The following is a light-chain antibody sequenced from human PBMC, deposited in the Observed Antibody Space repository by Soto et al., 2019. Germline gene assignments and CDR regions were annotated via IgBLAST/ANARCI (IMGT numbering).Light chain of an antibody. CDR3: QQSYSMPRT. CDR2: AAS. CDR1: QSISSY. V-gene: IGKV1-39*01. Sequence: DIQMTQSPSSLSASVGDRVTITCRASQSISSYLNWYQQKPGKAPKLLIYAASSLQSGVPSRFSGSGSGTDFTVTISSLQPEDFATYYCQQSYSMPRTFGGGTKVRSN. J-gene: IGKJ4*01.